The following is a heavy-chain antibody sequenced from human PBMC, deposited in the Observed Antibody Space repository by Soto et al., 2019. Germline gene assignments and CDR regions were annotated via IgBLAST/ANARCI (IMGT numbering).Heavy chain of an antibody. V-gene: IGHV3-23*01. CDR2: ISGSGGST. J-gene: IGHJ6*02. D-gene: IGHD3-22*01. CDR3: AKTLLDSSGYRYYYYYGMDV. Sequence: PVGSLRLSCAASGFTFSSYAMSWVRQAPGKGLEWVSAISGSGGSTYYADSVKGRFTISRDNSKNTLYLQMNSLRAEDTAVYYCAKTLLDSSGYRYYYYYGMDVWGQGTTVTVSS. CDR1: GFTFSSYA.